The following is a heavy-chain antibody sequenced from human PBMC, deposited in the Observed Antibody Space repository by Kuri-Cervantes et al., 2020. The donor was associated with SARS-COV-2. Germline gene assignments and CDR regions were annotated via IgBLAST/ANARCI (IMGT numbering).Heavy chain of an antibody. V-gene: IGHV3-7*01. D-gene: IGHD5-18*01. CDR1: GFNFSSYW. Sequence: GSLRLSCAASGFNFSSYWMNWVRQAPGKGLEWVANIKQDVSDKYYVDSVKGRFTISRDNAKNSLYLQMNSLRAEDTAVYYCSRGGGYSYGLLVYYYMDVWGKGTTVTVSS. CDR2: IKQDVSDK. J-gene: IGHJ6*03. CDR3: SRGGGYSYGLLVYYYMDV.